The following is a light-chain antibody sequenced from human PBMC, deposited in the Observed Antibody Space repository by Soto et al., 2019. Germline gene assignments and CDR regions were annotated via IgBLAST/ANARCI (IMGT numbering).Light chain of an antibody. J-gene: IGLJ1*01. CDR3: AAWDDSLSGPHYV. V-gene: IGLV1-47*01. Sequence: QSALTHPPSPAGTPVQRVTNSCSGNSSNIGSNYVYWYQQLPGTAPKLLIYRNDQRPSGVPDRFSGSKSGTSASLAISGLRSEDEADYYCAAWDDSLSGPHYVFGTGTKVTVL. CDR2: RND. CDR1: SSNIGSNY.